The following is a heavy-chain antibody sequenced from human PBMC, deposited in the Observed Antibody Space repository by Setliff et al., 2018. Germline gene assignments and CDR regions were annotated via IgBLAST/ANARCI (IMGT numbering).Heavy chain of an antibody. CDR1: GYTFTSYY. Sequence: ASVKVSYKASGYTFTSYYMHWVRQAPGQGLEWMGIINPSGGSTSYAQKFQGRVTMTRDTSTSTVYMELSSLRSEDTAVYYCARECYSSSWYGDYYYYYGMDVWGQGTTVTVSS. J-gene: IGHJ6*02. CDR3: ARECYSSSWYGDYYYYYGMDV. V-gene: IGHV1-46*01. CDR2: INPSGGST. D-gene: IGHD6-13*01.